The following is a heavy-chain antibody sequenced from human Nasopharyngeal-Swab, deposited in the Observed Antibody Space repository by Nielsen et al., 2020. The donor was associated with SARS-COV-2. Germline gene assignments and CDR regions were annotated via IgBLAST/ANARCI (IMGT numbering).Heavy chain of an antibody. CDR1: GFTFSSYA. CDR2: ISGSGGST. J-gene: IGHJ6*02. Sequence: GGSLRLSCAASGFTFSSYAMSWVRQAPGKGLEWVSAISGSGGSTYYADSMKGRFTISRDNSKNTLYLQMNSLRAEDTAVYYCAKVRDSNYYYGMDVWGQGTTVTVSS. CDR3: AKVRDSNYYYGMDV. V-gene: IGHV3-23*01.